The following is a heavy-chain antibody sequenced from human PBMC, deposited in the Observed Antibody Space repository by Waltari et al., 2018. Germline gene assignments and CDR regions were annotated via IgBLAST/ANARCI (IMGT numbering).Heavy chain of an antibody. CDR3: ATSYHL. CDR1: AFTFSTYW. V-gene: IGHV3-7*01. Sequence: EMQLVESGGGLVQPGGSLRLSCAASAFTFSTYWMNWVRQAPGKGLEWVANIKQDGSETNYVDSVKGRFTISRDNAKNSLFLQMNSLSAGDTAVYFCATSYHLWGQGTLVTVSS. J-gene: IGHJ4*02. CDR2: IKQDGSET. D-gene: IGHD3-3*02.